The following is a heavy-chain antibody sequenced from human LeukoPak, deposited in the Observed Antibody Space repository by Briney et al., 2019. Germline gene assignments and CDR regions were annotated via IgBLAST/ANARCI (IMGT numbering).Heavy chain of an antibody. CDR3: ARDGSGWHTY. J-gene: IGHJ4*02. CDR2: ISSEGTRI. CDR1: GFTFSTYE. Sequence: PGGSLRLSCAASGFTFSTYEINWVRQAPGMGLEWVSYISSEGTRIYYADSVKGRFTISRDNAKNSLYLQMNSLRAEDTAVYYCARDGSGWHTYWGQGTLVTVSS. V-gene: IGHV3-48*03. D-gene: IGHD6-19*01.